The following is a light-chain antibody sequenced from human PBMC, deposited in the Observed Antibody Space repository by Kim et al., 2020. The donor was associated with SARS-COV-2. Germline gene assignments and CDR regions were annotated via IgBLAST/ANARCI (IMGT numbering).Light chain of an antibody. CDR2: STI. Sequence: PGGTVTLTCASSTGAVTSDYFPNWFQQKTGQAPRALIYSTINKHSWTPARFSGSHLGGKAALTLSGVQPEDEADYYGLLHYGGTQEFGGGTQLTVL. J-gene: IGLJ2*01. V-gene: IGLV7-43*01. CDR1: TGAVTSDYF. CDR3: LLHYGGTQE.